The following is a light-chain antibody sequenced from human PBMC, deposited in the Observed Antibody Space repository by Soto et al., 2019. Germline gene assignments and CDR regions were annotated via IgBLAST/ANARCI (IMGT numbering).Light chain of an antibody. CDR1: QSVLYSSNNKNY. Sequence: DIVMTQSPDSLAVSLGERATINCKSSQSVLYSSNNKNYLAWYQQKPGQPPKLLISWASTRESGVPDRFSGSGSGTDFTLTISSLQAEDVAVYYCRQYYTTPTFGQGTKVDIK. CDR3: RQYYTTPT. CDR2: WAS. V-gene: IGKV4-1*01. J-gene: IGKJ1*01.